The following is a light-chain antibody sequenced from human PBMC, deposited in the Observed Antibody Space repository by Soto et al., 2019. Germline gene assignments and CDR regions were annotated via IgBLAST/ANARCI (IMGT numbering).Light chain of an antibody. CDR3: AAWDDSLNGPL. V-gene: IGLV1-44*01. Sequence: QSVLTQPPSASGTPGQRVTISCSGSSSNIGRNTVNWYQQLPGTAPKLLIFGDNLRPSGVPDRFSGSKSGTSASLAINGLQSEDEADYYCAAWDDSLNGPLFGGGTKLTV. CDR2: GDN. CDR1: SSNIGRNT. J-gene: IGLJ2*01.